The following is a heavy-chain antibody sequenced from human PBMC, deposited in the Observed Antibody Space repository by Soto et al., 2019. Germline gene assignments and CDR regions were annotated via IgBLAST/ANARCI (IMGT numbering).Heavy chain of an antibody. D-gene: IGHD2-2*01. J-gene: IGHJ3*02. CDR1: GLTFSSYA. CDR3: AKDKGCTSTTCHWNAFDI. V-gene: IGHV3-23*01. Sequence: EVQLLESGGGLVQPGGSLRLSCAASGLTFSSYAMSWVRQAPGKGLEWVSAISGSGAVTYYADTVKGRFTISRDNSTNTMYLQMNSLIAEDTAVYYCAKDKGCTSTTCHWNAFDIWGQGTMVTVSS. CDR2: ISGSGAVT.